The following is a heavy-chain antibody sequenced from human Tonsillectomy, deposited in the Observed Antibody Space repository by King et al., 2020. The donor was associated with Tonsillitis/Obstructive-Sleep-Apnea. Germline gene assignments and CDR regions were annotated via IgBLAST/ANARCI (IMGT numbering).Heavy chain of an antibody. D-gene: IGHD1-26*01. V-gene: IGHV3-7*03. CDR2: IKEDGSEK. CDR1: GFTFSSYW. Sequence: VQLVESGGGLVQPGGSLRLSCAASGFTFSSYWMNWVRQAPGKGLEWVANIKEDGSEKYYVDPVKGRFTISRDNAKNSLYLQMNSLRGEDKAVYYCARDLGADIWGQGTMVSVSS. J-gene: IGHJ3*02. CDR3: ARDLGADI.